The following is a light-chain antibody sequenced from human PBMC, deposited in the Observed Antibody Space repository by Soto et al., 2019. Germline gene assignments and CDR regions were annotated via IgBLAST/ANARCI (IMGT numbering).Light chain of an antibody. CDR3: HQYGSSPRT. Sequence: EIVLTQSPGTLALSPGERATLSCRASQSVSSSYLGWYQQKPGQAPRLLIYGASIRATGIPDRFSGSGSGTDFTLTIRRLEPEHFAMYFCHQYGSSPRTFGQGTTVEI. CDR2: GAS. V-gene: IGKV3-20*01. CDR1: QSVSSSY. J-gene: IGKJ1*01.